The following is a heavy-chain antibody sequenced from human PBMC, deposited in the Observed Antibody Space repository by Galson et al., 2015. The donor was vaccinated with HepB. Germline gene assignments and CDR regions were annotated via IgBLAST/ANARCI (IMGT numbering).Heavy chain of an antibody. CDR1: GFTFSGSA. Sequence: SLRLSCAASGFTFSGSAMHWVRQASGKGLEWVGRIRSKANSYATAYAASVKGRFTISRDDSKNTAYLQMNSLKTEDTAVYYCTSPPTPNCSGGSCYSGSWGQGTLVTVSS. CDR2: IRSKANSYAT. V-gene: IGHV3-73*01. J-gene: IGHJ4*02. CDR3: TSPPTPNCSGGSCYSGS. D-gene: IGHD2-15*01.